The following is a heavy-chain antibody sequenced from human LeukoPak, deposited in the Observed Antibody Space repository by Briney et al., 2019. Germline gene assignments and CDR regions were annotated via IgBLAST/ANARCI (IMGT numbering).Heavy chain of an antibody. D-gene: IGHD3-10*01. CDR1: GFTFSSYS. V-gene: IGHV3-21*01. J-gene: IGHJ4*02. CDR3: ARSIWFGEMAL. CDR2: ISSSSSYI. Sequence: GGSLRLSCAASGFTFSSYSMNWVRQAPGKGLEWVSSISSSSSYIYYADSVKGRFTISRDNAKNSLYLQMNSLRAEDTAVYYCARSIWFGEMALWGQGTLVTVSS.